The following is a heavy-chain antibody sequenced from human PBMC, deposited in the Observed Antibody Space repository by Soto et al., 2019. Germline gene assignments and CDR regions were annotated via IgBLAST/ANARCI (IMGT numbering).Heavy chain of an antibody. J-gene: IGHJ4*02. V-gene: IGHV3-23*01. CDR3: ANPIPKTGTTFGF. Sequence: QLLESGGGFVQPGGSLRLSCVASGFTFSNFAMAWVRQAPGEGLEWVSAISGSGDDTFYADSMKGRFTISRDNSKDTLYLQINSLRAEDTAVYYCANPIPKTGTTFGFWGQGTLVIVS. CDR2: ISGSGDDT. CDR1: GFTFSNFA. D-gene: IGHD1-1*01.